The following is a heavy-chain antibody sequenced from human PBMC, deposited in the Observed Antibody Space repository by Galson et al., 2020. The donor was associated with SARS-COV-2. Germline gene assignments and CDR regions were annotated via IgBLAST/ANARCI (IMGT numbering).Heavy chain of an antibody. CDR2: LTTSSTYI. D-gene: IGHD6-13*01. Sequence: GGYLRLSCAASGFTFSSYPMNCVRQVPGKGLEWVSSLTTSSTYIHYADSVKGRFTISRDNAKNSLYLQMNILRAGDTALYFCARTGTPHYYYSYYMDVWGKGTTVTVSS. J-gene: IGHJ6*03. CDR1: GFTFSSYP. CDR3: ARTGTPHYYYSYYMDV. V-gene: IGHV3-21*01.